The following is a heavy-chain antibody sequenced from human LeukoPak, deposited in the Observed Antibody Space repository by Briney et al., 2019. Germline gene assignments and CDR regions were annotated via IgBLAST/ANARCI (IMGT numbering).Heavy chain of an antibody. CDR3: ARAGGSRYYYAMDV. V-gene: IGHV3-9*01. CDR1: GFTFDGYG. Sequence: GGSLRLSCAASGFTFDGYGMHWVRQAPGKGLEWVSGISWNSDSVGYADSVKGRFTISRDNAENSLYLQMNSLRAEDTAFYYCARAGGSRYYYAMDVWGQGTTVTVSS. D-gene: IGHD3-16*01. J-gene: IGHJ6*02. CDR2: ISWNSDSV.